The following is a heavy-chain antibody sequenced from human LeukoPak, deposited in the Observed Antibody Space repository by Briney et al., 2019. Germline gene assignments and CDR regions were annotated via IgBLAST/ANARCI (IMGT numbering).Heavy chain of an antibody. CDR1: GFTFGRYW. D-gene: IGHD2-8*01. V-gene: IGHV3-7*01. J-gene: IGHJ4*02. Sequence: PGGSLRLSCAGSGFTFGRYWMSWVRQAPGKGLEWVASINQGGSRLHYLDSVTGRFIISRDDGQNSLFLQMTRLRVDDTAVYYCARLKDDVTKLDYWGQGTLVSVSS. CDR2: INQGGSRL. CDR3: ARLKDDVTKLDY.